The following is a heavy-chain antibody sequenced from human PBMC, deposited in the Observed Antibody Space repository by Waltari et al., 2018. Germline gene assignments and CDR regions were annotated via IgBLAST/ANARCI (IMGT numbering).Heavy chain of an antibody. Sequence: EVQLVESGGGLVQPGGSLRLSCAASGFSFSNDWMHWVRQVPGKGLGLFSRITKDGSGTMYAESVKGRFTISRDNAKNTLVLEMNSLRVEDTAVYYCVKEAPARGDWYLDLWGRGTLLAVSS. CDR2: ITKDGSGT. CDR1: GFSFSNDW. V-gene: IGHV3-74*03. J-gene: IGHJ2*01. D-gene: IGHD2-2*01. CDR3: VKEAPARGDWYLDL.